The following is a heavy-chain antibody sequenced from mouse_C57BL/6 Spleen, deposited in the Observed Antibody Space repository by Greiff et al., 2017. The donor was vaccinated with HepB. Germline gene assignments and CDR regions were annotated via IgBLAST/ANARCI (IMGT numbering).Heavy chain of an antibody. J-gene: IGHJ2*01. Sequence: EVQLVESGGGLVKPGGSLKLSCAASGFTFSSYAMSWVRQTPEKRLEWVATISDGGSYTYYPDNVKGRFTISRDNAKNNLYLQMSHLKSEDTAMYYCARSHSSGYYFDYWGQGTTLTVSS. CDR2: ISDGGSYT. CDR3: ARSHSSGYYFDY. CDR1: GFTFSSYA. D-gene: IGHD3-2*02. V-gene: IGHV5-4*01.